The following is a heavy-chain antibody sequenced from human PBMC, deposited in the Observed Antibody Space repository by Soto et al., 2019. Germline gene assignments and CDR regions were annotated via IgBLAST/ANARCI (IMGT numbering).Heavy chain of an antibody. CDR2: IYSGGST. J-gene: IGHJ6*03. Sequence: SGGSLRLSCAASGFTVSSNYMSWVRQAPGKGLEWVSVIYSGGSTYYADSVKGRFTISRDNSKKTLYRHMNSLRAEDTAVYYCARAISRYDWADYYYYYMVVWGKGTTVNVSS. CDR1: GFTVSSNY. D-gene: IGHD5-12*01. CDR3: ARAISRYDWADYYYYYMVV. V-gene: IGHV3-66*01.